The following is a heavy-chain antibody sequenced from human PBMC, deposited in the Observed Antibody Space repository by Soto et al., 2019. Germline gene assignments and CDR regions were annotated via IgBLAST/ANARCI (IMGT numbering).Heavy chain of an antibody. CDR1: CYTFTSYA. D-gene: IGHD4-17*01. Sequence: SVKVSCKASCYTFTSYAISWVRQAPGQGLEWMGWISAYNGNTNYAEKLQGRVTVTTDTPMSTAYMELRSLRSDDTAVYYCARAPQNDYGDYDAFDMWGQGTMVTVSS. V-gene: IGHV1-18*01. CDR2: ISAYNGNT. CDR3: ARAPQNDYGDYDAFDM. J-gene: IGHJ3*02.